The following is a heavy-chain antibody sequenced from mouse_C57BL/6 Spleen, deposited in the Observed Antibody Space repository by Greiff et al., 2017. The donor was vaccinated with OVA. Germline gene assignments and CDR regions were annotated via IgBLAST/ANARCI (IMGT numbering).Heavy chain of an antibody. Sequence: QVQLKESGPELVKPGASVKISCKASGYAFSSSWMNWVKQRPGKGLEWIGRIYPGDGDTNYNGKFKGKATLTADKSSSTAYMQLSSLTSEDSAVYFCAREVLTGDYWGQGTTLTVSS. CDR3: AREVLTGDY. CDR1: GYAFSSSW. CDR2: IYPGDGDT. D-gene: IGHD4-1*01. J-gene: IGHJ2*01. V-gene: IGHV1-82*01.